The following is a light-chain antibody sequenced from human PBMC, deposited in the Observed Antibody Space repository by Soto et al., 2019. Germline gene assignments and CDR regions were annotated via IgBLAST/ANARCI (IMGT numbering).Light chain of an antibody. CDR3: SSYTTSYFYV. Sequence: QSVLTQPASVSGSPGQSITISCTGSGRDIGAYDYVSWYQQHPGKAPKLLIYGVKNRPSGVSYRFSASKSASTASLTISGLQAEDEAHYYCSSYTTSYFYVFGPGTKVTVL. J-gene: IGLJ1*01. CDR2: GVK. V-gene: IGLV2-14*01. CDR1: GRDIGAYDY.